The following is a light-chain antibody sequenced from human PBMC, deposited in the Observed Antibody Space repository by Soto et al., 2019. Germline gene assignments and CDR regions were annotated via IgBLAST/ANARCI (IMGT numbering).Light chain of an antibody. CDR1: ISNIGSNA. Sequence: QSVLTQPPSASGTPGQTVTISCSGTISNIGSNAVNWYQQVPGTAPKLLMYKNDQRPSGVPDRFSGSKSGTSASLAVSGLQSEDEADYYCSSYTAYTTLWVFGGGTKLTVL. V-gene: IGLV1-44*01. CDR2: KND. J-gene: IGLJ3*02. CDR3: SSYTAYTTLWV.